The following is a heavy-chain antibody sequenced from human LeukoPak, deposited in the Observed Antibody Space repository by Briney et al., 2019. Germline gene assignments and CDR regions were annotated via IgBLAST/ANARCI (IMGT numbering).Heavy chain of an antibody. CDR3: ARDHCSGGSCHFDY. J-gene: IGHJ4*02. CDR1: GFTLSIDW. CDR2: ISSSGSTI. D-gene: IGHD2-15*01. V-gene: IGHV3-48*04. Sequence: GGSLRLSCVDSGFTLSIDWMYWVRQAPGKGLEWVSYISSSGSTIYYADSVKGRFTISRDNAKNSLYLQMNSLRAEDTAVYYCARDHCSGGSCHFDYWGQGTLVTVSS.